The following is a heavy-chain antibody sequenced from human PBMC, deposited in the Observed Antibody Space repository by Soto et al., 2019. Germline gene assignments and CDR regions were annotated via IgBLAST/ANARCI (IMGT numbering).Heavy chain of an antibody. CDR3: AREGDGNCTTASGYNGWFDS. D-gene: IGHD2-2*01. CDR1: GFIFSSYW. CDR2: IKQDGRDI. Sequence: EVQLVESGGGLVQPGGSLRLSCAASGFIFSSYWMSWVRQAPGKGLEWVANIKQDGRDIYYVDSVRGRFIVSRDNARNSLYLQMNSLRAEDTAVYFCAREGDGNCTTASGYNGWFDSWGQGTLVAVSS. V-gene: IGHV3-7*01. J-gene: IGHJ5*01.